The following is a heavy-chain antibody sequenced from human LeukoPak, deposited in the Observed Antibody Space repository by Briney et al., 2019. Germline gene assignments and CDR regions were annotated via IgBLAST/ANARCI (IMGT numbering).Heavy chain of an antibody. J-gene: IGHJ4*02. CDR2: INHSGST. D-gene: IGHD6-13*01. Sequence: SETLSLTCAVYGGSFSGYYWSWIGQPPGKGLEWIGEINHSGSTNYNPSLKSRVTISVDTSKNQFSLKLSSVTAADTAVYYCARGSSWYLVYFDYWGQGTLVTVSS. CDR3: ARGSSWYLVYFDY. CDR1: GGSFSGYY. V-gene: IGHV4-34*01.